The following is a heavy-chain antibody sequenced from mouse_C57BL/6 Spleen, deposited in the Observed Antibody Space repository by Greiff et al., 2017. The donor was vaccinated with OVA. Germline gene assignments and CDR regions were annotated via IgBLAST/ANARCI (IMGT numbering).Heavy chain of an antibody. CDR2: IDPETGGT. CDR1: GYTFTDYE. V-gene: IGHV1-15*01. J-gene: IGHJ2*01. D-gene: IGHD4-1*01. CDR3: TREANWDY. Sequence: VQLQQSGAELVRPGASVTLSCKASGYTFTDYEMHWVKQTPVHGLEWIGAIDPETGGTAYNQKFKGKAILTADKSSSTAYMELRSLTSEDSAVYYCTREANWDYWGQGTTRTVSS.